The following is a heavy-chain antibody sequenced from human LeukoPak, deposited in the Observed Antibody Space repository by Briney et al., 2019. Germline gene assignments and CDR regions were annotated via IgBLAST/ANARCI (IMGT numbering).Heavy chain of an antibody. CDR3: ARVDTMVRGVIWFFDY. CDR2: INPNSGGT. D-gene: IGHD3-10*01. V-gene: IGHV1-2*02. J-gene: IGHJ4*02. CDR1: GYTFNSYG. Sequence: ASVKVSCKASGYTFNSYGISWVRQAPGQGLEWMGWINPNSGGTNYAQKFQGRVTMTRDTSISTAYMELSRLRSDDTAVYYCARVDTMVRGVIWFFDYWGQGTLVTVSS.